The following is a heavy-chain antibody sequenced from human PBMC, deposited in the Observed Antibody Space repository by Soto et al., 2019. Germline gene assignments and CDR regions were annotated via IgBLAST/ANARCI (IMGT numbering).Heavy chain of an antibody. CDR2: IGDSGSNT. CDR3: ARVVRHFDTPYGMDV. D-gene: IGHD3-9*01. Sequence: GGSLRLSCAGSGFTFSRCAMGWVRQAPGKGLEWVSDIGDSGSNTYYADSVKGRFTISRDNSKNTLFLQMNNLRAEDTAEYYCARVVRHFDTPYGMDVWGQGTTVTVSS. V-gene: IGHV3-23*01. J-gene: IGHJ6*02. CDR1: GFTFSRCA.